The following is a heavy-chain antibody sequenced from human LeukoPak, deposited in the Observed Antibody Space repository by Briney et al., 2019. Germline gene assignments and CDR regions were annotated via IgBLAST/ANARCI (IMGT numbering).Heavy chain of an antibody. Sequence: NPSQTLSLTCTVSGGSISSGGYYWSWIRQHPGKGLEWIGYIYYGGSTYYNPSLKSRVTISVDTSKNQFSLKLSSVTAADMAVYYCARLNRGMRYSSNPPFDYWGQGTLVTVSS. CDR3: ARLNRGMRYSSNPPFDY. D-gene: IGHD6-13*01. CDR2: IYYGGST. V-gene: IGHV4-31*03. J-gene: IGHJ4*02. CDR1: GGSISSGGYY.